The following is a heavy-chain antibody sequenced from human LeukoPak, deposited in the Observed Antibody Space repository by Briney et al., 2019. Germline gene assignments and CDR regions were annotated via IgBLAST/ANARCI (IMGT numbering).Heavy chain of an antibody. Sequence: GGSLRLSCAASGFTVSTNYLSWVRQAPGKGLEWVSVIYAGGNTYYADSVKGRFTISRDSSRNTLYLQMNSLRTEDTAVYYCAREGLGYDFDYWGQGTLVTVSS. V-gene: IGHV3-66*02. CDR1: GFTVSTNY. D-gene: IGHD3-3*01. CDR2: IYAGGNT. CDR3: AREGLGYDFDY. J-gene: IGHJ4*02.